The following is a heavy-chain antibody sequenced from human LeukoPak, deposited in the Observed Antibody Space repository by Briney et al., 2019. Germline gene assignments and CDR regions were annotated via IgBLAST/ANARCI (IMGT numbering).Heavy chain of an antibody. CDR3: AREGVVVPAVYFDP. CDR2: INPNSGGT. J-gene: IGHJ5*02. V-gene: IGHV1-2*02. Sequence: GASMKVSCKASGYTFTGYYMHWVRQAPGQGLEWMGWINPNSGGTNYAQKFQGGVTMTRDTSISTAYMELSRLRSDDTAVYYCAREGVVVPAVYFDPWGQGTLVTVSS. D-gene: IGHD2-2*01. CDR1: GYTFTGYY.